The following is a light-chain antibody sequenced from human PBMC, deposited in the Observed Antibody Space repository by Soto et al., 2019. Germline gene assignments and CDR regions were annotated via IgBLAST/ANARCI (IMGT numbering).Light chain of an antibody. J-gene: IGKJ1*01. V-gene: IGKV3-15*01. CDR2: GAS. CDR3: QQYINWPPWT. Sequence: EIVMTQSPATLSVSPGERATLSCRASESVSSNLAWYQQIPGQAPRLLIYGASTRATGIPDRFSGSGSGTKFTLTISSLQSEDFAVYYCQQYINWPPWTFGQGTKVEIK. CDR1: ESVSSN.